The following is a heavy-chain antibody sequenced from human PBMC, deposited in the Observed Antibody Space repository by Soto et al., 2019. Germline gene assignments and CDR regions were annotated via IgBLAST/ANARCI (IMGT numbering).Heavy chain of an antibody. CDR2: ISSSSSYI. V-gene: IGHV3-21*01. Sequence: GGSLRLSCAASGFTFSSYSMNWVRQAPGKGLEWVSSISSSSSYIYYADSVKGRFTISRDNAKNSLYLQMNSLRAEDTAVYYCARGGYGDYVLDYWGQGTLVTVSS. CDR3: ARGGYGDYVLDY. J-gene: IGHJ4*02. CDR1: GFTFSSYS. D-gene: IGHD4-17*01.